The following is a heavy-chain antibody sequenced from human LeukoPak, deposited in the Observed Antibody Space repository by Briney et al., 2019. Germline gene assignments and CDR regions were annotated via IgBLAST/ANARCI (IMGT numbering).Heavy chain of an antibody. V-gene: IGHV3-23*01. J-gene: IGHJ1*01. CDR2: ISGGGDKR. CDR1: GFTFSSYA. CDR3: AKGFGSAPHIIMNGPEYFQH. D-gene: IGHD3-16*01. Sequence: QAGGSLRLSCAASGFTFSSYAMSWVRQAPGKGLEWVSVISGGGDKRYYADSVKGRFIISRDNFKNTLYLEVRSLRADDTAVYYCAKGFGSAPHIIMNGPEYFQHWGQGTLVTVSS.